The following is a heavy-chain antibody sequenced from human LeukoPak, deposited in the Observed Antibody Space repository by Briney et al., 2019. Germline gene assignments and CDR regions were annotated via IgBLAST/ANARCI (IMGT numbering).Heavy chain of an antibody. CDR2: IYYSGST. V-gene: IGHV4-39*07. J-gene: IGHJ4*02. CDR1: GGSISNGGYY. D-gene: IGHD3-22*01. Sequence: SETLSLTCTVSGGSISNGGYYWGWIRQPPGKGLEWIGSIYYSGSTYYNPSLKSRVTISVDTSKNQFSLKLSSVTAADTAVYYCARAVFDYDSSGYYTTLFDYWGQGTLVTVSS. CDR3: ARAVFDYDSSGYYTTLFDY.